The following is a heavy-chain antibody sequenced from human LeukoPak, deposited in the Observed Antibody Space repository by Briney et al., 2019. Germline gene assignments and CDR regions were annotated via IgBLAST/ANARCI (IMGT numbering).Heavy chain of an antibody. CDR2: ISGSVGTI. Sequence: GGSLRLSCAASGFTFSSYGMSWVRQAPGKGLEWVSSISGSVGTIYYADSVKGRFTISRDNSKNTLYLQMNSLRAEDTAVYYCAKDLAVYCGGDCYSPFDYWGQGTLVTVSS. CDR1: GFTFSSYG. D-gene: IGHD2-21*02. V-gene: IGHV3-23*01. J-gene: IGHJ4*02. CDR3: AKDLAVYCGGDCYSPFDY.